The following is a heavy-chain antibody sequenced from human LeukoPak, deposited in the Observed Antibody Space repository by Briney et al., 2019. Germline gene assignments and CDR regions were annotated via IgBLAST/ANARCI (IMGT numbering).Heavy chain of an antibody. CDR2: INPTGGST. V-gene: IGHV1-46*01. Sequence: GASVKVSCKASGYTFTSYYMHWVRQAPGQGLEWMGLINPTGGSTGYAQKFQGRVTITADESTSTAYMELSSLRSEDTAVYYCARDPHIRDGYTFGWFDPWGQGTLVTVSS. CDR3: ARDPHIRDGYTFGWFDP. D-gene: IGHD5-24*01. J-gene: IGHJ5*02. CDR1: GYTFTSYY.